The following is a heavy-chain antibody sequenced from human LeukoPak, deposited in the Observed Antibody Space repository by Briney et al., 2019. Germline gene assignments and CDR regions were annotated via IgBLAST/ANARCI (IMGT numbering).Heavy chain of an antibody. J-gene: IGHJ5*02. CDR2: ISPYSGNT. CDR3: ARDQQQLPRAWFDP. V-gene: IGHV1-18*01. D-gene: IGHD6-13*01. CDR1: GYTFINYA. Sequence: ASVKVSCKASGYTFINYALTWVRQAPGQGLEWMGWISPYSGNTNYAQKFQGRVTVTTDTSTTTVYMELRGLRSDDTAVYYCARDQQQLPRAWFDPWGQGTLVTVSS.